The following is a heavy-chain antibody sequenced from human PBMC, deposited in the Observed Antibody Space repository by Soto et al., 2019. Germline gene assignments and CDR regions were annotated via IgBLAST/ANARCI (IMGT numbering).Heavy chain of an antibody. J-gene: IGHJ5*02. CDR3: ARSRRITMIGVVSGFDP. V-gene: IGHV2-5*01. D-gene: IGHD3-3*01. Sequence: QITLKESGPTLVKPTQPLTLTCTFSGFSLTTSGVGVGWIRQSPGKALEWLALIYWNYDQWYSPSLTSRLTITKDTSKNQVVLKMTNMDPVDTATYFCARSRRITMIGVVSGFDPWGQGTLVTVSS. CDR2: IYWNYDQ. CDR1: GFSLTTSGVG.